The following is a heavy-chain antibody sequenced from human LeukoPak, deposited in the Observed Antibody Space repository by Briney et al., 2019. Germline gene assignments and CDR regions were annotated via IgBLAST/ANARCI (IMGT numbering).Heavy chain of an antibody. CDR3: ARRPYYYGSGSYLGWFDP. V-gene: IGHV4-39*01. J-gene: IGHJ5*02. Sequence: PSQTLSLTCTVSGGFISSSSYYWGWIRQPPGKGLEWIGSIYYSGSTYYNPSLKSRVTISVDTSKNQFSLKLSSVTAADTAVYYCARRPYYYGSGSYLGWFDPWGQGTLVTVYS. CDR2: IYYSGST. CDR1: GGFISSSSYY. D-gene: IGHD3-10*01.